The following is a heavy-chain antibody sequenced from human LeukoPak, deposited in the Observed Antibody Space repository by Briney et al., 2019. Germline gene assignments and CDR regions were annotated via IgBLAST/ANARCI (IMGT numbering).Heavy chain of an antibody. J-gene: IGHJ4*02. V-gene: IGHV3-23*01. CDR3: AKEGGYSFGYSSDY. Sequence: GGSLRLSCAASGFTFSSYAMSWVRQAPGKGLEWVSTVSGSSGGGGGTTYYADSVKGRFTISRDNSKNTLYLQISSLRVEDTAVYYCAKEGGYSFGYSSDYRGQGTLVTVSS. CDR1: GFTFSSYA. D-gene: IGHD5-18*01. CDR2: VSGSSGGGGGTT.